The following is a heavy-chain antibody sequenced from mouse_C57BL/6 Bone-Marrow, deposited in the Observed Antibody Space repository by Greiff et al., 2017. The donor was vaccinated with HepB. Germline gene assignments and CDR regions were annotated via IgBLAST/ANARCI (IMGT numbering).Heavy chain of an antibody. CDR2: ISSGGDYI. CDR1: GFTFSSYA. Sequence: EVMLVASGEGLVKPGGSLKLSCAASGFTFSSYAMSWVRQTPEKRLEWVAYISSGGDYIYYADTVKGRFTISRDNARNTLYLQMSSLKSEDTAMYYCTRVVYDGYYNYFDYWGQGTTLTVSS. D-gene: IGHD2-3*01. J-gene: IGHJ2*01. V-gene: IGHV5-9-1*02. CDR3: TRVVYDGYYNYFDY.